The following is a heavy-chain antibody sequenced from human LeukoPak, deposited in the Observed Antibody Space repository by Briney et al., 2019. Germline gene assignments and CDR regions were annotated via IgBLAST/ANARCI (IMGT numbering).Heavy chain of an antibody. V-gene: IGHV1-18*01. D-gene: IGHD6-25*01. Sequence: ASVKVSCKASGYTFTGYGITWLRQAPGQGLEWMGWISPYNGNTDYSQKVQGRVTMTTDTSTSTAYMELRSLRSDDTAVYYCAKDRIPSGGCFDPWGQGTLVTVSS. CDR3: AKDRIPSGGCFDP. CDR2: ISPYNGNT. J-gene: IGHJ5*02. CDR1: GYTFTGYG.